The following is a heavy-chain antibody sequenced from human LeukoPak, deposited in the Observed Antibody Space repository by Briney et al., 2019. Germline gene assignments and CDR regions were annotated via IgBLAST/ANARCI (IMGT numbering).Heavy chain of an antibody. CDR2: IYYSGST. Sequence: SQTLSLTCTVSGGSISSGGYYWSWIRQHPGKGLEWIGYIYYSGSTYYNPSLKSRVTISVDTSKNQFSLKLSSVTAADTAVYYCARKHYSGSGSYYTDWGQGTLVTVSA. D-gene: IGHD3-10*01. J-gene: IGHJ4*02. CDR1: GGSISSGGYY. CDR3: ARKHYSGSGSYYTD. V-gene: IGHV4-31*03.